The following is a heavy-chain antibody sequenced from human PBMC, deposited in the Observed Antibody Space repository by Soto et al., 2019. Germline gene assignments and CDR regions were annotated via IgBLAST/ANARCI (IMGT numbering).Heavy chain of an antibody. CDR1: GGPISSGDYY. V-gene: IGHV4-30-4*01. CDR3: ARVVPDALFAGYYFDY. D-gene: IGHD2-2*01. Sequence: KPSETLSLTCTVSGGPISSGDYYWSWIRQPPGKGLEWIGYIYYSGSTYYNPSLKSRVTISVDTSKNQFSLKLSSVTAADTAVYYCARVVPDALFAGYYFDYWGQGTLVTVSS. J-gene: IGHJ4*02. CDR2: IYYSGST.